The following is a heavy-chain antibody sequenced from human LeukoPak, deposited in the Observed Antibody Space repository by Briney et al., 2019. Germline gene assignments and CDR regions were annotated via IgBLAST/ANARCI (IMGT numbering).Heavy chain of an antibody. V-gene: IGHV4-39*07. CDR1: GGAISSSSYY. Sequence: SETLSLTCTVSGGAISSSSYYWVWIPQPPGKGLEWIGSIYYSGSTYQNPSLKSRVTISVDTSKNQFSLKLSSVTAADTAVYYCERETSHFDYWGQGTLVTVSS. CDR2: IYYSGST. J-gene: IGHJ4*02. CDR3: ERETSHFDY.